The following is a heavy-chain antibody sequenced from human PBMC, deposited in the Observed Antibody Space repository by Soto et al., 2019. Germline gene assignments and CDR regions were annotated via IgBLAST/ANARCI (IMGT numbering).Heavy chain of an antibody. CDR2: INHSGST. Sequence: QVQLQQWGAGLLKPSETLSLTCAVYGGSFSGYYWSWIRQPPGKGLEWIGEINHSGSTNYNPSLKSRVTISVDTSKNQFSLKLSSVTAADTAVYYCARGPSSLYCSSTSCYRSYYYYGMDVWGQGTTVTVSS. D-gene: IGHD2-2*01. V-gene: IGHV4-34*01. J-gene: IGHJ6*02. CDR1: GGSFSGYY. CDR3: ARGPSSLYCSSTSCYRSYYYYGMDV.